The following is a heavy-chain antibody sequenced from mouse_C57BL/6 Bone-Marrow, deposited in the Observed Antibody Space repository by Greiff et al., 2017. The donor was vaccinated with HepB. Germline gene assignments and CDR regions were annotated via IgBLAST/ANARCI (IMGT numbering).Heavy chain of an antibody. CDR2: ISNGGGST. V-gene: IGHV5-12*01. J-gene: IGHJ2*01. D-gene: IGHD2-1*01. CDR1: GFTFSDYY. Sequence: EVKLVESGGGLVQPGGSLKLSCAASGFTFSDYYMYWVRQTPEKRLEWVAYISNGGGSTYYPDTVKGRFTISRDNAKNTLYLQMSRLKSEDTAMYYCARQKYGNYLYYFDYWGQGTTLTVSS. CDR3: ARQKYGNYLYYFDY.